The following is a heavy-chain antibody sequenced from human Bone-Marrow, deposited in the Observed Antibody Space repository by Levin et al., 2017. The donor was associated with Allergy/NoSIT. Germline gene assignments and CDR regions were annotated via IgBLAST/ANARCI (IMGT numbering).Heavy chain of an antibody. CDR3: VRDRANYFDY. Sequence: LRLSCTVSGDSTSSSDYYWSWIRQPPGKGLEWIGYIHDSGGTFYNPSLKSRVSMSVDTSKHQFSLKLTSVTAADTAVYYCVRDRANYFDYWGQGTLVTVSS. V-gene: IGHV4-30-4*01. D-gene: IGHD5-12*01. J-gene: IGHJ4*01. CDR1: GDSTSSSDYY. CDR2: IHDSGGT.